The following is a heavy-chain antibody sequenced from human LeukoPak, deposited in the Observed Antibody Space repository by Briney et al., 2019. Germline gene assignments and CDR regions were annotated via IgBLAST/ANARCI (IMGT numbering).Heavy chain of an antibody. CDR3: ARFAAGGSYYYYMDV. CDR2: IKQDGSEK. V-gene: IGHV3-7*01. D-gene: IGHD6-25*01. Sequence: PGGSLRLSCPASGFTFSSYWMSWVRQAPGKGLEWVANIKQDGSEKYYVDSVKGRFTISRDNAKNSLYLQMNSLRADDTAVYYCARFAAGGSYYYYMDVWGKGTTVTVSS. J-gene: IGHJ6*03. CDR1: GFTFSSYW.